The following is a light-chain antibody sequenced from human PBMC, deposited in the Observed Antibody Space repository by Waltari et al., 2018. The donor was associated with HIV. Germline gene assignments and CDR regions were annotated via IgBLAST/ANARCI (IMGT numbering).Light chain of an antibody. V-gene: IGKV3-15*01. CDR3: QQYNNWPPYT. Sequence: EIVMTQSPATLSVSPGERATLSCRASQSVSTNLAWYQQKPGQAPRLRIYGASTRATGVPARFSGSGSGTDFTLTISSLQSEDFAVYYCQQYNNWPPYTFGQGTKLEIK. CDR2: GAS. CDR1: QSVSTN. J-gene: IGKJ2*01.